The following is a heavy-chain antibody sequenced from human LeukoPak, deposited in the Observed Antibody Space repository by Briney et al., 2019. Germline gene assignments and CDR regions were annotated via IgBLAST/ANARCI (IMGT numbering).Heavy chain of an antibody. CDR2: ISYDASNK. D-gene: IGHD6-19*01. CDR3: ARAYNSGWYGDFDY. J-gene: IGHJ4*02. Sequence: GGSLRFSCAASGFTFSSYAMHWVRQAPGKGLEWVTVISYDASNKYYADSVKGRFTVSRDNSKNTLYLQMNSLRAEDTAVYYCARAYNSGWYGDFDYWGQGTLVTVSS. CDR1: GFTFSSYA. V-gene: IGHV3-30*04.